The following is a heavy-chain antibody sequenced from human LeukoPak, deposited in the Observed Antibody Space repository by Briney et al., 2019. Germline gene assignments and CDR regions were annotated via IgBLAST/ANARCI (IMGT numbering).Heavy chain of an antibody. CDR1: GGSFSGYY. J-gene: IGHJ4*02. V-gene: IGHV4-34*01. CDR3: AVIAAAGGFDY. CDR2: INHSGST. Sequence: SETLSLTCAVYGGSFSGYYWSWIRQPPGKGREWIGEINHSGSTNYNPSLKSRVTISVDTSKNQFSLKLSSVTAADTAVYYCAVIAAAGGFDYWGQGTLVTVSS. D-gene: IGHD6-13*01.